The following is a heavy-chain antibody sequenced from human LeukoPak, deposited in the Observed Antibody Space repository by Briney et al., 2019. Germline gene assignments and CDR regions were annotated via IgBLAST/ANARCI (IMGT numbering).Heavy chain of an antibody. CDR3: ARDPIVVVPAATGHYYYYYGMDV. J-gene: IGHJ6*04. Sequence: GGSLRLSCAASGFTFSDYYMRWLRQAPGKGVEWVSYISSSSSYTNYADSVKGRFTISRDNAKNSLYLQMNSLRAEDTAVYYCARDPIVVVPAATGHYYYYYGMDVWGKGTTVTVSS. CDR2: ISSSSSYT. V-gene: IGHV3-11*06. D-gene: IGHD2-2*01. CDR1: GFTFSDYY.